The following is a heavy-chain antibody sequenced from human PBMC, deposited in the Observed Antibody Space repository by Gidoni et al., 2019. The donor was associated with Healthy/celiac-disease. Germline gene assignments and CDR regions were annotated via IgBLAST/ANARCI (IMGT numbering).Heavy chain of an antibody. Sequence: QVQLQESGPGLVKPSQPLSLTCTVSGGSISSGGYYWSWIRQHPGKGLEWIGYIYYSGSTYYNPSLKSRVTISVDTSKNQFSLKLSSVTAADTAVYYCARAPVMTATGKYWFDPWGQGTLVTVSS. V-gene: IGHV4-31*03. J-gene: IGHJ5*02. CDR1: GGSISSGGYY. CDR3: ARAPVMTATGKYWFDP. D-gene: IGHD5-18*01. CDR2: IYYSGST.